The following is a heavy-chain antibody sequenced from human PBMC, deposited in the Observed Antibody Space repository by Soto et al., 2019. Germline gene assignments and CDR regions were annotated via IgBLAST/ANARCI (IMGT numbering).Heavy chain of an antibody. V-gene: IGHV4-39*01. CDR3: ASSGGYSYGKNYYYYGMDV. CDR2: IYYSGST. D-gene: IGHD5-18*01. CDR1: GGSISSSSYY. Sequence: KQSQTLSLTCTVSGGSISSSSYYWGWIRQPPGKGLEWIGSIYYSGSTYYNPSLKSRVTISVDTSKNQFSLKLSSVTAADTAVYYCASSGGYSYGKNYYYYGMDVWGQGTTVTVSS. J-gene: IGHJ6*02.